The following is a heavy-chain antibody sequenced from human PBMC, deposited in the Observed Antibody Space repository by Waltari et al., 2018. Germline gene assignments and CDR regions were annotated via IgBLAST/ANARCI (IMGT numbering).Heavy chain of an antibody. CDR2: ISAYNGNT. J-gene: IGHJ4*02. Sequence: QVQLVQSGAEVKKPGASVKVSCKASGYTFTSYGISWVRQAPGQGLEWMGWISAYNGNTNYAQKLQGRVTISVDTSKNQFSLKLSSVTAADTAVYYCASRPVVPAAPFDYWGQGTLVTVSS. CDR3: ASRPVVPAAPFDY. CDR1: GYTFTSYG. V-gene: IGHV1-18*01. D-gene: IGHD2-2*01.